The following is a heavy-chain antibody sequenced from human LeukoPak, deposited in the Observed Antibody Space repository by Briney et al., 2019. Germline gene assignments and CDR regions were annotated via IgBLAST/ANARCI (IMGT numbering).Heavy chain of an antibody. CDR1: GGSISSSNW. Sequence: SSGTLSLTCAVSGGSISSSNWWSWVRQPPGKGLEWIGEIYHSGSANYNPSLKSRVTISVDKSKNQFSLKLSSVTAADPAVYYCARGAWGSSWNPYYCDYWGQGTLVTVSS. CDR3: ARGAWGSSWNPYYCDY. J-gene: IGHJ4*02. V-gene: IGHV4-4*02. CDR2: IYHSGSA. D-gene: IGHD6-13*01.